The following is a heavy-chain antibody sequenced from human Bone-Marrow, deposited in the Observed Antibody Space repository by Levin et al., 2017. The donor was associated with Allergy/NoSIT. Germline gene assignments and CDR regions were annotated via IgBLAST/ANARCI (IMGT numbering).Heavy chain of an antibody. Sequence: HPSETLSLTCAASGFSLSNYGMNWVRQAPGKGLEWVSYISSSSSTVNYADSVKGRFTISRDNAKNSLFLQMNSLRAEDTAVYYCARGGAARPDYWGQGTLVIVSS. CDR3: ARGGAARPDY. CDR1: GFSLSNYG. D-gene: IGHD6-6*01. J-gene: IGHJ4*02. CDR2: ISSSSSTV. V-gene: IGHV3-48*01.